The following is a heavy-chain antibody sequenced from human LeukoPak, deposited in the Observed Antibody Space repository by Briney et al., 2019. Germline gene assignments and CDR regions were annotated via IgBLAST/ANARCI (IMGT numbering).Heavy chain of an antibody. CDR2: IYTSGST. CDR3: ARITFTIFGVVDAFDI. V-gene: IGHV4-4*07. J-gene: IGHJ3*02. D-gene: IGHD3-3*01. Sequence: SETLSLTCTVFGGSISSYYWSWIRQPAGKGLEWIGRIYTSGSTNYNPSLKSRVTMSVDTSKNQFSLKLSSVTAADTAVYYCARITFTIFGVVDAFDIWGQGTMVTVSS. CDR1: GGSISSYY.